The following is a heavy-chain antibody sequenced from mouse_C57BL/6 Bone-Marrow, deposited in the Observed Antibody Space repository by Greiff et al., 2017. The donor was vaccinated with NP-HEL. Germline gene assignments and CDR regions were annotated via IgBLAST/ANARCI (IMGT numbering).Heavy chain of an antibody. CDR1: GYSITSGYY. Sequence: VQLKESGPGLVKPSQSLSLTCSVTGYSITSGYYWNWIRQFPGNKLEWMGYISYDGSNNYNPSLKNRIPITRDTSKNQFFLKLNSVTTEDTATYYCARYPDWFAYWGQGTLVTVSA. D-gene: IGHD5-1*01. V-gene: IGHV3-6*01. J-gene: IGHJ3*01. CDR2: ISYDGSN. CDR3: ARYPDWFAY.